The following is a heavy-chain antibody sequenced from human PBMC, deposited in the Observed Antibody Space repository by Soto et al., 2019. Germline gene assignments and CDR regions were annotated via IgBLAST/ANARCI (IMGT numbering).Heavy chain of an antibody. Sequence: QVQLVESGAEVKKPGSSVKVSCKASGGTFSSYAISWVRQAPGQGLEWMGGLIPISGTANYAQKFQGRVTITADESTSTAYMELSSLRSEDTAVYYCARSQGSSTSLEIYYYYYYGMDVWVQGTTVTVSS. CDR1: GGTFSSYA. V-gene: IGHV1-69*01. CDR3: ARSQGSSTSLEIYYYYYYGMDV. CDR2: LIPISGTA. J-gene: IGHJ6*02. D-gene: IGHD2-2*01.